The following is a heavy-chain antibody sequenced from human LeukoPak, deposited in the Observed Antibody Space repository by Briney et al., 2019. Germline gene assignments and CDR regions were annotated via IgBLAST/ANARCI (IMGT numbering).Heavy chain of an antibody. CDR3: AKWHYYDSSGYFDY. CDR2: ISGSGGST. CDR1: GFTFSSYA. D-gene: IGHD3-22*01. V-gene: IGHV3-23*01. J-gene: IGHJ4*02. Sequence: PGGSLRLSCAASGFTFSSYAMSWVRQAPGKGLEWVSAISGSGGSTYYADSVKGRFTISRDNSKNTLYLQMDSLRAEDTAVYYCAKWHYYDSSGYFDYWGQGTLVTVSS.